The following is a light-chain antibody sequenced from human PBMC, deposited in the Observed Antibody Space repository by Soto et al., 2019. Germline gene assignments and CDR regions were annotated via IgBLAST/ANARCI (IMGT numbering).Light chain of an antibody. J-gene: IGLJ1*01. CDR2: EVS. CDR3: SSYTSSSTLNYV. CDR1: SSDIGNYNY. V-gene: IGLV2-14*01. Sequence: QSALTQPASVSGSPGQSITISCTGTSSDIGNYNYVSWYQQHPGKAPKLMIYEVSNRPSGVSNRFSGSKSGNTASLTISGLQAEDEADYYCSSYTSSSTLNYVFGTGTKLTV.